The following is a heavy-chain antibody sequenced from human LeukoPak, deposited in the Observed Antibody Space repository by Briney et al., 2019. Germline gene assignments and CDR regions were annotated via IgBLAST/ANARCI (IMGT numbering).Heavy chain of an antibody. CDR3: VKDYGPKQLVFFDS. CDR1: GFTFSSHA. J-gene: IGHJ4*02. V-gene: IGHV3-23*01. CDR2: ITGSGDST. Sequence: GGSLRLSCAASGFTFSSHAMSWVRQAPGKGLEWVSTITGSGDSTFYADSVKGRFTISRDNSKNTLYVQMNSMRAEDTAVYYCVKDYGPKQLVFFDSWGQGTLVTVSS. D-gene: IGHD6-13*01.